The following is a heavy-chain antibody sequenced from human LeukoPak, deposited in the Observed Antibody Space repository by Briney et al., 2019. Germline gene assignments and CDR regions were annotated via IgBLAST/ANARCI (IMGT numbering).Heavy chain of an antibody. CDR2: FDPEDGET. V-gene: IGHV1-24*01. D-gene: IGHD3-3*01. CDR3: ATQLSDFWSSYYFDY. CDR1: GYTLTELS. J-gene: IGHJ4*02. Sequence: GASVKVSCKVSGYTLTELSMYWVRQAPGKGLEWMGGFDPEDGETIYAQKFQGRVTMTEDTSTDTAYMELSSLRSEDTAVYYCATQLSDFWSSYYFDYWAREPWSPSPQ.